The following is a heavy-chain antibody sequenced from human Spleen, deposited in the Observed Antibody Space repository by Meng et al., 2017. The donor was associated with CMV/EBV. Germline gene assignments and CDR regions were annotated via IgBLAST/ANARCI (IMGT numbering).Heavy chain of an antibody. CDR3: ARELGGYSHGKNSGYHYYGMDV. V-gene: IGHV3-7*01. CDR1: GFTFNSYW. J-gene: IGHJ6*02. D-gene: IGHD5-18*01. CDR2: IEQDGSEQ. Sequence: GESLKISCAASGFTFNSYWMTWVRQAPGKGLEWVANIEQDGSEQYYVDSVKGRFTISRDNAKNSLFLQMNSLRAEDTAVYYCARELGGYSHGKNSGYHYYGMDVWGQGTTVTVSS.